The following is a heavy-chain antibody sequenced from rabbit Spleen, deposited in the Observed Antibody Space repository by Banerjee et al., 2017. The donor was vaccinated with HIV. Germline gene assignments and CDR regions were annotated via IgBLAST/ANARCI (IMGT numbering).Heavy chain of an antibody. CDR2: IDPVFGST. D-gene: IGHD4-1*01. V-gene: IGHV1S47*01. J-gene: IGHJ3*01. CDR1: GFDFSGYG. Sequence: QEQLVESGGGLVQPGGSLKVSCKASGFDFSGYGVSWVRQAPGKGLEWIGYIDPVFGSTSYASWVNGRFTISSHNAQNTLYLQLNSLTAADTATYFCARRGGDWGLWGQGTLVTVS. CDR3: ARRGGDWGL.